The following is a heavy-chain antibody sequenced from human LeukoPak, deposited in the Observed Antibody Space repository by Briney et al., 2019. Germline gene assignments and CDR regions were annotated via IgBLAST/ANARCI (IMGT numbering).Heavy chain of an antibody. CDR3: AGDPLPYSGSYGAYYYMDV. J-gene: IGHJ6*03. CDR1: GFTFSSYA. Sequence: GGSLRLSCAASGFTFSSYAMHWVRQAPGKGLEYVSAVSSNGGYTYYANSVKGRFTISRDNSENTLYLQMGSLRAEDMAVYYCAGDPLPYSGSYGAYYYMDVWGKGTTVTVSS. D-gene: IGHD1-26*01. V-gene: IGHV3-64*01. CDR2: VSSNGGYT.